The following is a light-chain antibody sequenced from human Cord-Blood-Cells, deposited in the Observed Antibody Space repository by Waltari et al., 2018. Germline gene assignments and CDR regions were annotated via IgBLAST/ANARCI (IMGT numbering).Light chain of an antibody. CDR3: QQYYSTPYT. CDR2: AAS. V-gene: IGKV1-NL1*01. Sequence: DIQITQSTSSLSASVGDRVTITRRESPGISNSLAWYQQKPGKAPKLLLYAASRLESGVPSRFSGSGSGTDYTLTISSLQPEDFATYYCQQYYSTPYTFGQGTKLEIK. CDR1: PGISNS. J-gene: IGKJ2*01.